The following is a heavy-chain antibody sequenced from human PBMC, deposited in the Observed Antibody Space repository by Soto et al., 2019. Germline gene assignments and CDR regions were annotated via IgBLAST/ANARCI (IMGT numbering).Heavy chain of an antibody. J-gene: IGHJ1*01. V-gene: IGHV3-9*01. CDR1: GFTFDDNA. Sequence: PGESLRLSSAVSGFTFDDNAMHWVRQAPEKGLAWVSGINWKSDIGYADSVTGRFTMSRDNAENSLYLRMNSLRAEDTALYYCALSQDRRGRTPFIYWGHGP. CDR2: INWKSDI. D-gene: IGHD3-16*01. CDR3: ALSQDRRGRTPFIY.